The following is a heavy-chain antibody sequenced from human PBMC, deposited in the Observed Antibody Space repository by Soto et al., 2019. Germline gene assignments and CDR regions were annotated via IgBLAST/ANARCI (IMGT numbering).Heavy chain of an antibody. CDR1: GFSLSTSGVG. V-gene: IGHV2-5*01. CDR3: AHGPYQGVTAPVYFDL. Sequence: SGPTLVKPTQTLTLTCTFSGFSLSTSGVGVGWIRQPPGKALEWLALIYWNDDKRYSPSLKSRLTITKDTSKNQVVLTMTNMDPVDTATYYCAHGPYQGVTAPVYFDLWGRGTLVTVSS. J-gene: IGHJ2*01. D-gene: IGHD2-21*02. CDR2: IYWNDDK.